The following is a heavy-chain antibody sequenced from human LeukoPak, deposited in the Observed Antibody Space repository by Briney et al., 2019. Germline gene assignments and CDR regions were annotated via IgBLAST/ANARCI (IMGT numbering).Heavy chain of an antibody. Sequence: PGGSLRLSCAASGFTFSSYSMNWVRQAPGKGLEWVSSISSSSSYIYYADSVKGRFTISRDNAKNSLYLQMNSLRAEDTAVYYCARDLIYYDFWSGYYRDYYYYYMDVWGKGTTVTVSS. D-gene: IGHD3-3*01. CDR3: ARDLIYYDFWSGYYRDYYYYYMDV. CDR1: GFTFSSYS. CDR2: ISSSSSYI. J-gene: IGHJ6*03. V-gene: IGHV3-21*01.